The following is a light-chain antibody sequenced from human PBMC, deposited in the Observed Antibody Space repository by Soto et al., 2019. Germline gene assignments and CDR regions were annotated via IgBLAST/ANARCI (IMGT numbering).Light chain of an antibody. Sequence: IVLTQSPATLSLSPGERATLSCRASQSVSSYLAWYQQKPGQAPRLLIYGASTTATGIPARFSGNGSGTDFTLTISSLEPEDFAVYYCQQRSNWPQVTFGQGTRLEIK. CDR3: QQRSNWPQVT. CDR2: GAS. CDR1: QSVSSY. V-gene: IGKV3-11*01. J-gene: IGKJ5*01.